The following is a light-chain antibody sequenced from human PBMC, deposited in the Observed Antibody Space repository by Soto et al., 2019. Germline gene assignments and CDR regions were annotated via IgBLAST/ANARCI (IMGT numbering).Light chain of an antibody. J-gene: IGKJ1*01. CDR1: QSVLYSSNNKNY. Sequence: DIVMTQSPDSLAVSLGERATINCKSSQSVLYSSNNKNYLAWYQQKPGQPPKVLIYWASTRESGVPDRFSGSGSGTDFTLTISSLQAEDVAVYYCQQYYSTSQTFGQGTKVDIK. V-gene: IGKV4-1*01. CDR2: WAS. CDR3: QQYYSTSQT.